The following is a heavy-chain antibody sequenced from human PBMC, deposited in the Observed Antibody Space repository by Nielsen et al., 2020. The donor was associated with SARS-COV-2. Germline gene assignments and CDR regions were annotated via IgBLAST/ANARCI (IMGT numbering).Heavy chain of an antibody. CDR1: GFTFRSYA. J-gene: IGHJ4*02. Sequence: GESLKLSCPASGFTFRSYAMSWVRQAPGQGLEWVSAISGSGGSTYYADSVKGRFTISRDNSKNTLYLQMNSLRAEDTAVYYCAKDYAGYSGYDFFDYWGQGTLVTVSS. D-gene: IGHD5-12*01. V-gene: IGHV3-23*01. CDR2: ISGSGGST. CDR3: AKDYAGYSGYDFFDY.